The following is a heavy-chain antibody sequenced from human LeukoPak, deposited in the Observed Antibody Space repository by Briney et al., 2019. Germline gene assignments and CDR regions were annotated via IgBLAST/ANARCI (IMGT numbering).Heavy chain of an antibody. CDR1: GYTFTGYY. CDR2: INPNSGGT. J-gene: IGHJ4*02. V-gene: IGHV1-2*02. Sequence: ASVKVSCKASGYTFTGYYMHWVRQAPGQGLEWVGWINPNSGGTNYAQKFQGRVTMTRGTSISTAYMELSSLRSDDTAVYYCARVNNYYDSSGYLYYFDYWGQGTLVTVSS. D-gene: IGHD3-22*01. CDR3: ARVNNYYDSSGYLYYFDY.